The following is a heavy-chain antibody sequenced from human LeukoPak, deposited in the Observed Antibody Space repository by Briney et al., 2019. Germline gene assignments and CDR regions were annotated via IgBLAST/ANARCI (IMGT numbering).Heavy chain of an antibody. V-gene: IGHV3-7*01. D-gene: IGHD3-10*01. CDR3: ARSYYDGYSLLGVFDI. Sequence: GGSLRLSCVASGFTFSSYWMTWVRQAPGKGLEWVANIKTDGSLTYYVDSVKGRFTISRDNAKNTVYLQMNRLRVEDTAVYYCARSYYDGYSLLGVFDIWGQGTLVTVSS. J-gene: IGHJ3*02. CDR2: IKTDGSLT. CDR1: GFTFSSYW.